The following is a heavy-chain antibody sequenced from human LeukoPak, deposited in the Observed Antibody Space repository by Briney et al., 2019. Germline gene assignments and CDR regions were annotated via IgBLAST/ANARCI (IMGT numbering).Heavy chain of an antibody. J-gene: IGHJ4*02. D-gene: IGHD2-21*02. CDR3: ARLSRDCGGDCYLLFDY. CDR1: GGSISSYS. CDR2: IYHSGST. V-gene: IGHV4-30-2*01. Sequence: PSETLSLTRTVSGGSISSYSWSWIRQPPGKGLEWIGYIYHSGSTYYNPSLKSRVTISVDRSKNQFSLKLSSVTAADTAVYYCARLSRDCGGDCYLLFDYWGQGTLVTVSS.